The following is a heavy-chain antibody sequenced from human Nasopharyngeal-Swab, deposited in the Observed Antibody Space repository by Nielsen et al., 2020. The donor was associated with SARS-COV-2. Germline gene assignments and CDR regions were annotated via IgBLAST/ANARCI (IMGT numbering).Heavy chain of an antibody. CDR1: GFTFSTYW. Sequence: GESLKISCAASGFTFSTYWMSWVRQAPGKGLEWVANINQDGSGIYYVDSVKGRFTISRDNAKNSLYLQMNSLRAEDTAVYYCARDPGYHYGSGRIYYFDYWGQGTLVTVSS. J-gene: IGHJ4*02. CDR2: INQDGSGI. CDR3: ARDPGYHYGSGRIYYFDY. D-gene: IGHD3-10*01. V-gene: IGHV3-7*01.